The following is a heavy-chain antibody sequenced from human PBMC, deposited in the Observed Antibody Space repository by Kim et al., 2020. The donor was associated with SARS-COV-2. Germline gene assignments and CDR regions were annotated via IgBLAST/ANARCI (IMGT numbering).Heavy chain of an antibody. CDR2: IYYSGST. Sequence: SETLSLTCTVSGGSISSGGYYWSWIRQHPGKGLEWIGYIYYSGSTYYNPSLKSRVTISVDTSKNQFSLKLSSVTAADTAVYYCARGRGGDDSSGYYPVWYFDLWGRGTLVTVSS. J-gene: IGHJ2*01. CDR1: GGSISSGGYY. V-gene: IGHV4-31*03. D-gene: IGHD3-22*01. CDR3: ARGRGGDDSSGYYPVWYFDL.